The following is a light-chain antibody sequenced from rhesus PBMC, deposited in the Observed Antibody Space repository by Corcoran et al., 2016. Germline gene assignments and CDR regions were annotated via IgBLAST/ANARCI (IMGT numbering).Light chain of an antibody. V-gene: IGLV2-38*01. CDR3: CSFKRGNTFV. Sequence: QSALTQPPSVSKSLGQSVTISCTGTSSDIGYYDGVSWYQQHSGTAPTLLLYDVTERPSGVSDRFSGSKSGSAAFLTISGLQSGDEAHYYCCSFKRGNTFVFGTGTRLTVL. CDR2: DVT. J-gene: IGLJ1*01. CDR1: SSDIGYYDG.